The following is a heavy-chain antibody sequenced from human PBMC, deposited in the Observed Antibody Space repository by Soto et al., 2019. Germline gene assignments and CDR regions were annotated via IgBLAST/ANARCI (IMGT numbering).Heavy chain of an antibody. CDR1: GFTFSSYG. J-gene: IGHJ6*02. D-gene: IGHD4-17*01. CDR2: IWYDGSNK. Sequence: QVQLVESGGGVVQPGRSLRLSCAASGFTFSSYGMHWVRQAPGKGLEWVAVIWYDGSNKYYADSVKGRFTISRDNSKNTHYLKMNSLRDEDTVVYYCAREGDDDGDYYGGSSYYYCMDVWGQGTPVTVSS. V-gene: IGHV3-33*01. CDR3: AREGDDDGDYYGGSSYYYCMDV.